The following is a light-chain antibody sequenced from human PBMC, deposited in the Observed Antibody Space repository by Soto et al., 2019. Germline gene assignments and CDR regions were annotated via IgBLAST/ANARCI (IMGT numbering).Light chain of an antibody. CDR3: QQYGRSPPWT. CDR1: QSVSSSY. J-gene: IGKJ1*01. Sequence: EIVLTQSPGTLSLSPGERATLSCRASQSVSSSYFAWYQQKPGQAPRLLIYGASSRATGIPARFSGSGSGTHFTLTISRLEPEDFAVYYCQQYGRSPPWTFGQGTKVEI. V-gene: IGKV3-20*01. CDR2: GAS.